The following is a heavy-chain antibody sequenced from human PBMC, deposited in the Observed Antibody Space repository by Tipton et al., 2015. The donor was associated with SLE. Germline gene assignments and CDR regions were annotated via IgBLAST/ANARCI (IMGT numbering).Heavy chain of an antibody. Sequence: TLSLTCAVYGGSFSGYYWSWIRQPPGKGLEWIGYIYYSGSTNYNPSPKSRVTISVDTSKNQFSLKLSSVTAADTAVYYCARGIGGFGKLFRRGYFDYWGQGTLVTVSS. CDR2: IYYSGST. J-gene: IGHJ4*02. CDR1: GGSFSGYY. D-gene: IGHD3-10*01. CDR3: ARGIGGFGKLFRRGYFDY. V-gene: IGHV4-59*01.